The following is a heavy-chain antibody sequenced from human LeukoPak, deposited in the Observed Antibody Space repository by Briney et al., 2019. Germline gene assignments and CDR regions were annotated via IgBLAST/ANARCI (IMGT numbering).Heavy chain of an antibody. CDR2: ISSSSSYI. CDR3: AGAAGQH. V-gene: IGHV3-21*04. D-gene: IGHD6-13*01. Sequence: GGSLRLSCAASGFTFSSYSMNWVRQAPGKGLEWVSSISSSSSYIYYADSVKGRFTISRDNAKNSLCLQMNGLRAEDTAVYYCAGAAGQHWGQGTLVTVSS. CDR1: GFTFSSYS. J-gene: IGHJ4*02.